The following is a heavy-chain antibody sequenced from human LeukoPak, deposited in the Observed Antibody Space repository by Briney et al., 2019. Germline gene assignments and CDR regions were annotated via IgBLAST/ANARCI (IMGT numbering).Heavy chain of an antibody. CDR2: IKQDGSEK. J-gene: IGHJ6*03. D-gene: IGHD3-10*01. V-gene: IGHV3-7*01. Sequence: GGSLRLSCAASGFTFSSYWMSWVRQAPGRGLEWVANIKQDGSEKYYVDSVKGRFTISRDNAKNSLYLQMNSLRAEDTAVYYCARAPISGSYSQYFYMDVWGKGTTVTISS. CDR1: GFTFSSYW. CDR3: ARAPISGSYSQYFYMDV.